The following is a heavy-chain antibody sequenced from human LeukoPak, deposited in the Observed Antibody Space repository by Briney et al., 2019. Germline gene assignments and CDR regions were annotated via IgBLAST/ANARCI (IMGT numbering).Heavy chain of an antibody. CDR3: SFDP. CDR2: YDPEDEEV. D-gene: IGHD3-22*01. V-gene: IGHV1-24*01. J-gene: IGHJ5*02. Sequence: GASVKVSCKVPGYALTYRAIHWVRHAPGQGLQWMGGYDPEDEEVVYAQTFQGRLTMTEDTSTDTAYMYYCATATDYEDSSGYSFDPWGQGTLVTVSS. CDR1: GYALTYRA.